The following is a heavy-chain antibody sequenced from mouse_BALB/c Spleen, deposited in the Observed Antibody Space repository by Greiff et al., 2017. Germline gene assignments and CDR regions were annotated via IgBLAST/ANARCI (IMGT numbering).Heavy chain of an antibody. CDR3: ARHETRVGYAMDY. Sequence: EVKLMESGGGLVQPGGSLKLSCAASGFTFSSYTMSWVRQTPEKRLEWVAYISNGGGSTYYPDTVKGRFTISRDNAKNTLYLQMSSLKSEDTAMYYCARHETRVGYAMDYWGQGTSVTVSS. D-gene: IGHD1-3*01. CDR2: ISNGGGST. CDR1: GFTFSSYT. J-gene: IGHJ4*01. V-gene: IGHV5-12-2*01.